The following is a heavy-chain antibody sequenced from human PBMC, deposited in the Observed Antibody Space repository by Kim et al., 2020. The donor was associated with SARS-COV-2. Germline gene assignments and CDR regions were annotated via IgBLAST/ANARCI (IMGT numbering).Heavy chain of an antibody. V-gene: IGHV4-39*01. CDR2: IYYSGST. D-gene: IGHD3-3*01. CDR3: ARHGGYITIFGVVIMEGDWFDP. CDR1: GGSISSSSYY. J-gene: IGHJ5*02. Sequence: SETLSLTCTVSGGSISSSSYYWGWIRQPPGKGLEWIGSIYYSGSTYYNPSLKSRVTISVDTSKNQFSLKLSSVTAADTAVYYCARHGGYITIFGVVIMEGDWFDPWGQGTLVTVSS.